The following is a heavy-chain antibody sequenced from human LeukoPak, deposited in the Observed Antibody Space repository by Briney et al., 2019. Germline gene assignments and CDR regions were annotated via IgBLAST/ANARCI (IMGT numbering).Heavy chain of an antibody. V-gene: IGHV1-18*01. CDR3: AKVAGDRMDY. D-gene: IGHD6-13*01. CDR2: ISANTGKT. J-gene: IGHJ4*02. CDR1: GYTFSTYG. Sequence: ASVNVSFKSSGYTFSTYGFCWVRQAPGHGLEWMGWISANTGKTDYARKFQGRVTMTTDTSTSTAYMELRSLRPDDTAVYYCAKVAGDRMDYWGQGTLLTVSS.